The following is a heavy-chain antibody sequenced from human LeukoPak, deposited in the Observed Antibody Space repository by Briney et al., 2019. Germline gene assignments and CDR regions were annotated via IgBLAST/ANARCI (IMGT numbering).Heavy chain of an antibody. V-gene: IGHV7-4-1*02. Sequence: ASVKVSCKASGYTLTSHAMSWVRQAPGQGLEWMGWINTNTGNPTYAQGFTGRFVFSLDTSVCTAYLHLSSLKAEDTAFYYCARGRNWFDPWGQGTLVTVSS. J-gene: IGHJ5*02. CDR2: INTNTGNP. CDR3: ARGRNWFDP. D-gene: IGHD2/OR15-2a*01. CDR1: GYTLTSHA.